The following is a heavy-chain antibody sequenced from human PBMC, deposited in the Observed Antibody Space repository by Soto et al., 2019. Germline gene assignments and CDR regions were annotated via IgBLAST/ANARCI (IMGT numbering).Heavy chain of an antibody. CDR2: IKQDGSEK. V-gene: IGHV3-7*04. J-gene: IGHJ4*02. D-gene: IGHD3-10*01. CDR1: GFTFSSYW. Sequence: GGSLRLSCAASGFTFSSYWMSWVRQAPGKGLEWVANIKQDGSEKYYVDSVKGRFTISRDNAKNSLYLQMNSLRAADTAVYYCARGRITMVRGVRLFDYWGQGTLVTVS. CDR3: ARGRITMVRGVRLFDY.